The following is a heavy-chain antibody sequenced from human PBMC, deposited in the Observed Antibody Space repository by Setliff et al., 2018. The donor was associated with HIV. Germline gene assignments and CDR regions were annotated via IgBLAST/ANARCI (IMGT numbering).Heavy chain of an antibody. CDR2: INPSGGST. CDR3: ARESPDSSGYYRAFDI. D-gene: IGHD3-22*01. CDR1: GYSFTNHY. V-gene: IGHV1-46*01. Sequence: ASVKVSCKPSGYSFTNHYMHWVRQAPGQGLEWMGIINPSGGSTSYAQKFQGRVTMTRDTSTSTVYMELSSLRSEDTAVYYCARESPDSSGYYRAFDIWGQGTMVTVSS. J-gene: IGHJ3*02.